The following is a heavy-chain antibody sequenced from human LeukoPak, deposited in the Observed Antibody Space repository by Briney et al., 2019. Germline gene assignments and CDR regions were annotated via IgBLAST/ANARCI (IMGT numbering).Heavy chain of an antibody. D-gene: IGHD5-12*01. CDR3: AKDQGYSGYDPLDY. Sequence: GSRRLSCAASGFTFSSYEMNWVRQAPGKGLQWVSDISSSGTTIYYADSVKGRFTISRDNSKNTLYLQMNSLRAEDTAVYYCAKDQGYSGYDPLDYSGQGTLVTVSS. CDR1: GFTFSSYE. CDR2: ISSSGTTI. J-gene: IGHJ4*02. V-gene: IGHV3-48*03.